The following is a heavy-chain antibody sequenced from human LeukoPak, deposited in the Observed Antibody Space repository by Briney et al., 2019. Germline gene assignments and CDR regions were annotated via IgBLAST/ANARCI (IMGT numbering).Heavy chain of an antibody. D-gene: IGHD6-19*01. Sequence: GGSLRLSCAASGFTFSSYSMNWVRQAPGKGLEWVSYISSSSSTIYYADSVKGRFTISRDNAKNSLYLQMSSLRAEDTAVYYCARGDSSAYFYYGMDVWGQGTTVTVSS. V-gene: IGHV3-48*01. CDR2: ISSSSSTI. J-gene: IGHJ6*02. CDR3: ARGDSSAYFYYGMDV. CDR1: GFTFSSYS.